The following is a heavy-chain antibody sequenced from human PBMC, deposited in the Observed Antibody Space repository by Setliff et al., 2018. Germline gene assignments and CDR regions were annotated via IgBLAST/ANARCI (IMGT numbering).Heavy chain of an antibody. CDR1: GFTFSNYG. CDR3: AKDLYRGDCYLDY. Sequence: GGSLRLSCETSGFTFSNYGMHWVRQAPGKGLEWVAFIRYDGSNKYYADSVKGRFTISRDNSKNTLYLQMNSLRAEDTAVYYCAKDLYRGDCYLDYWGQGTLVTVSS. CDR2: IRYDGSNK. J-gene: IGHJ4*02. D-gene: IGHD2-21*02. V-gene: IGHV3-30*02.